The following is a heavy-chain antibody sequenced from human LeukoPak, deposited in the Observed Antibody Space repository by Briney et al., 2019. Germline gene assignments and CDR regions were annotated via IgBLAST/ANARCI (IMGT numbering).Heavy chain of an antibody. J-gene: IGHJ4*02. CDR2: TNEAGGDK. V-gene: IGHV3-7*01. D-gene: IGHD1-1*01. CDR3: AIATTGRGAFGS. CDR1: GFTFSSYW. Sequence: PGGSLRLSCGASGFTFSSYWMSWVRQAPGKGLECVASTNEAGGDKLYVDSVKGRFTISRDNSKNSLSLQMNSLTAEDTAIYYCAIATTGRGAFGSWGQGTLVSVSS.